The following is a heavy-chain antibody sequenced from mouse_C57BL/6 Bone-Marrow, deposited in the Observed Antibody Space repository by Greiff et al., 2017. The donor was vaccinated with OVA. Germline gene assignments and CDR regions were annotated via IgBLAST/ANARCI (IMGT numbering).Heavy chain of an antibody. V-gene: IGHV1-81*01. CDR2: LYPRSGYT. CDR1: GYTFTSYG. CDR3: AREKRTRDN. J-gene: IGHJ2*01. Sequence: QVQLMESGAELARPGASVKLSCTASGYTFTSYGISWVKQRTGQGLEWIGVLYPRSGYTYYIEKFKGQATLTADKSSSTAYIEIRSLTSEDAAVYICAREKRTRDNWGQGNTLAVSS.